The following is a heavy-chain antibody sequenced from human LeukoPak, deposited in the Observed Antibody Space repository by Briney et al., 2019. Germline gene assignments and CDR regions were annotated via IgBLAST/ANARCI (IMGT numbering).Heavy chain of an antibody. CDR3: AKDLQGKLEGGATGPFDY. CDR1: GFTFNTYA. CDR2: ISADALAT. V-gene: IGHV3-23*01. J-gene: IGHJ4*02. D-gene: IGHD1-1*01. Sequence: GGSLRLSCAASGFTFNTYAMSWVRQAPGKGLEWVSAISADALATFYTDSVKGRFTISRDNYKNTMYLQMNTLRAEDTAIYYWAKDLQGKLEGGATGPFDYWGQGALVTVSS.